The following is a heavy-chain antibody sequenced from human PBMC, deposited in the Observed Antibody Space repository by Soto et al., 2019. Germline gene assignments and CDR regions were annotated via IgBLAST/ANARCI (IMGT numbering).Heavy chain of an antibody. CDR2: ISGSGGST. J-gene: IGHJ6*02. V-gene: IGHV3-23*01. CDR1: GFTFSSYA. D-gene: IGHD6-13*01. Sequence: EVQLLESGGGLVQPGGSLRLSCAASGFTFSSYAMSWVRQAPGKGLEWVSAISGSGGSTYYADSVKGRFTISRDNSKNTLYLQMNSLRAEDTAVYYCAKEVRSSWANYCYYGMDVWGQGTTVTVSS. CDR3: AKEVRSSWANYCYYGMDV.